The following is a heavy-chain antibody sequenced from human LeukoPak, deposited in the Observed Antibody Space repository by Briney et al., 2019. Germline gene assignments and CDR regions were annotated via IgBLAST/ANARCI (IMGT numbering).Heavy chain of an antibody. V-gene: IGHV4-38-2*02. CDR3: ARDGGASQSDY. Sequence: SETLSLTCTVSGYSISSGFYWGWIRQPPGKGLEWIGNFYQSGIFNYNPSLKSRVTISVDASKNQFSLKLSSVTAADTAVYYCARDGGASQSDYWGQGTQVTVSS. J-gene: IGHJ4*02. CDR1: GYSISSGFY. D-gene: IGHD3-3*01. CDR2: FYQSGIF.